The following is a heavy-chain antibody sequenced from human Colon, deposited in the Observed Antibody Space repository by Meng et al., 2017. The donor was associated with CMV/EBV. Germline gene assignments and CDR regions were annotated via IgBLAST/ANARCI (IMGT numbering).Heavy chain of an antibody. CDR1: GIPLSSSG. V-gene: IGHV3-30*02. D-gene: IGHD2-21*01. Sequence: QVQRVGVGGGVGPPWEALRLVCGGFGIPLSSSGMHWVRQAPGKGLGWVALIRHDGRNEYYAESVRGRFTISRDNSKNTVYLQMNSLRSEDTAVYYCARDKGVRTFDTWGQGILVTVSS. CDR2: IRHDGRNE. J-gene: IGHJ4*02. CDR3: ARDKGVRTFDT.